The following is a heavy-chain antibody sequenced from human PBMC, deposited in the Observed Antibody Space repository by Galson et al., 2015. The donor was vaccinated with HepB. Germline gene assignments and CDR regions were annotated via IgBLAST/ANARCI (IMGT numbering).Heavy chain of an antibody. Sequence: ETLSLTCTVSGGSVSSGSYYWSWIRQPPGKGLEWSGYIYYTGSTSYNPSLKSRVTISVDRSKNQFSLKLSSVTAADTAVYYCARTQRYCSSTSCYWYYYYGMDVWGQGTTVTVSS. CDR1: GGSVSSGSYY. D-gene: IGHD2-2*01. CDR3: ARTQRYCSSTSCYWYYYYGMDV. J-gene: IGHJ6*02. V-gene: IGHV4-61*01. CDR2: IYYTGST.